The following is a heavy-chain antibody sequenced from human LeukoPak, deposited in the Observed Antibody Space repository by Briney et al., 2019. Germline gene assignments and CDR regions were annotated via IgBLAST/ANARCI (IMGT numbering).Heavy chain of an antibody. Sequence: GGSLRLSCAGSGFTFSYYGMHWVRQSPDKGLEWVAVASYDGSEMYYADSVKGRFTISRDNSRNTLFLQMNSLRAEDTAVYYCATAHRHYFYDSSGPGGPFDYWGQGTLVTVSS. V-gene: IGHV3-30*03. CDR2: ASYDGSEM. J-gene: IGHJ4*02. D-gene: IGHD3-22*01. CDR1: GFTFSYYG. CDR3: ATAHRHYFYDSSGPGGPFDY.